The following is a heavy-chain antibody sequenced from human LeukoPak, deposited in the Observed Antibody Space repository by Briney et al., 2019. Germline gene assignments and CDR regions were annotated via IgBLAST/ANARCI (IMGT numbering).Heavy chain of an antibody. CDR2: ISSSSSYI. CDR1: GFTFSSYS. D-gene: IGHD3-22*01. V-gene: IGHV3-21*01. CDR3: ARTRPYYYDSSGYGSFVHFQH. Sequence: PGGSLRLSCAASGFTFSSYSMNWVRQAPGKGLEWVSSISSSSSYIYYADSVKGRFTISRDNAKNSLYLQMNSLRAEDTAMYYCARTRPYYYDSSGYGSFVHFQHWGQGTLVTVSS. J-gene: IGHJ1*01.